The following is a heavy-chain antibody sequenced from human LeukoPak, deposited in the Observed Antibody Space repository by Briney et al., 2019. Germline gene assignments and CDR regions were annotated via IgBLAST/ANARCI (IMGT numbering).Heavy chain of an antibody. J-gene: IGHJ4*02. CDR1: GGTFSSYA. D-gene: IGHD3-22*01. V-gene: IGHV1-69*05. CDR3: AREAYDGYFDY. Sequence: ASVKVSCKASGGTFSSYAISWVRQAPGQGLEWMGGIIPIFGTANYAQKFQGRVTITTDESTSTAHMELSSLRSEDTAVYYCAREAYDGYFDYWGQGTLVTVSS. CDR2: IIPIFGTA.